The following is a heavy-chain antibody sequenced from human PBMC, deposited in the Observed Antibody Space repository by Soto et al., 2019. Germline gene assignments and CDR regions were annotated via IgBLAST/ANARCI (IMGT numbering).Heavy chain of an antibody. CDR3: GGGFGSSLFDY. J-gene: IGHJ4*02. CDR2: MSTSSGGT. Sequence: QVQLVQSGAEVKDPGASVKVSCRPSGYTFTANYIHWVRQAPGQGLEWMGWMSTSSGGTRFAEKFQGWFSPCRDTATSTGYMVPTTLLSYDTAVYYCGGGFGSSLFDYWGQ. CDR1: GYTFTANY. D-gene: IGHD3-10*01. V-gene: IGHV1-2*04.